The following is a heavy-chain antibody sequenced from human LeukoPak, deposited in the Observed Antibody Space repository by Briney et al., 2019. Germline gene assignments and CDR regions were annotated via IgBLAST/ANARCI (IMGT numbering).Heavy chain of an antibody. CDR1: GGSFSGYY. V-gene: IGHV4-34*01. CDR3: ARGGRYSSGWRKYYFDY. J-gene: IGHJ4*02. D-gene: IGHD6-19*01. Sequence: SDTLSLTCAVYGGSFSGYYWGWIRQPPGKGLEWIGSIYHSGSTYYNPSLKSRVTISVDTSKNQFSLKLSSVTAADTAVYYCARGGRYSSGWRKYYFDYWGQGTLVTVSS. CDR2: IYHSGST.